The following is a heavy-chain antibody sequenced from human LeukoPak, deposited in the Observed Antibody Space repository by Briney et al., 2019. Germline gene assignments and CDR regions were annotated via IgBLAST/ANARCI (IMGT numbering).Heavy chain of an antibody. Sequence: PGGSLRLSCAASGFTFSSYWMSWVRQAPGKGLEWVANIKQDGSEKYYVDSVKGRFTISRDNAKNSLYLQMNSLRAEDTAVYYCAKGGDGYNRNFDYWGQGTLVTVSS. CDR2: IKQDGSEK. CDR1: GFTFSSYW. D-gene: IGHD5-24*01. CDR3: AKGGDGYNRNFDY. V-gene: IGHV3-7*03. J-gene: IGHJ4*02.